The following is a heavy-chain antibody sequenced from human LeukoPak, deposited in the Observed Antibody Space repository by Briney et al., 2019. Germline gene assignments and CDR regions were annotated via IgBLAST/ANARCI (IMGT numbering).Heavy chain of an antibody. J-gene: IGHJ4*02. V-gene: IGHV3-23*01. Sequence: PGGSLRLSCAASGFTFSSYAMSWVRQAPGKGLEWVPTISGSGGNTDYADSVKGRFTISRDNSKNTLYLQMNSLRAEDTAVYYCAKHRFWSGYYCDYWGQGTLVTVSS. D-gene: IGHD3-3*01. CDR3: AKHRFWSGYYCDY. CDR2: ISGSGGNT. CDR1: GFTFSSYA.